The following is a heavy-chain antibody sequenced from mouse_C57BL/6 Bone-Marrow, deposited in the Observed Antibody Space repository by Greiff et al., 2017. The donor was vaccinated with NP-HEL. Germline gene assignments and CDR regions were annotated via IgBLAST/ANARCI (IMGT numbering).Heavy chain of an antibody. CDR3: ATPKIYYDYDGFAY. D-gene: IGHD2-4*01. Sequence: VQLQQSGAELARPGASVKLSCKASGYTFTSYWMHWVKQRPGQGLEWIGRIHPSDSDTNYNQKFKGKATLTVDKSSSTAYMQLSSLTSEDSAVYYCATPKIYYDYDGFAYWGQGTLVTVSA. J-gene: IGHJ3*01. CDR1: GYTFTSYW. V-gene: IGHV1-74*01. CDR2: IHPSDSDT.